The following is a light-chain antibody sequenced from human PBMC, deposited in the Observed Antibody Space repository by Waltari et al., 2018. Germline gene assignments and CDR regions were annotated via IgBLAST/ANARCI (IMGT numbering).Light chain of an antibody. J-gene: IGKJ2*01. CDR3: QQYGSSVMYT. Sequence: EIVLTQSPGTLSLSPGERATLSCRASQSLTKKYLAWYQQKPGQAPRPLIYGASSRAAGIPDRFSGNGSGTDFTLTISRLEPEDFAVYYCQQYGSSVMYTFGQGTKLEIK. CDR2: GAS. CDR1: QSLTKKY. V-gene: IGKV3-20*01.